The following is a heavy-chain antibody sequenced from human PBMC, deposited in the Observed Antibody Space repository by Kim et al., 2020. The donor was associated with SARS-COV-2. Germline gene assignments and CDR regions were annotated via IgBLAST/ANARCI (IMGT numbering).Heavy chain of an antibody. Sequence: SVKVSCKASGGTFSSYAISWVRQAPGQGLEWMGRIIPILGIANYAQKFQGRVTITADKSTSTAYMELSSLRSEDTAVYYCAGTDYGDYAAVQHWGQGTLVTVAS. V-gene: IGHV1-69*04. CDR3: AGTDYGDYAAVQH. CDR2: IIPILGIA. J-gene: IGHJ1*01. CDR1: GGTFSSYA. D-gene: IGHD4-17*01.